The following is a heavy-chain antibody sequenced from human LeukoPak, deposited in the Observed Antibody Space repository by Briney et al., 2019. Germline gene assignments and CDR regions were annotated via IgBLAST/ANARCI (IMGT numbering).Heavy chain of an antibody. D-gene: IGHD3-16*01. CDR3: ARGGSYEVDALDV. CDR2: IIPYLDIP. Sequence: GSSVKVSCKAAGGTFSSFVITWVRQVPGQGLEWMGKIIPYLDIPDYAQKFQGRVTITADRSTSTAYMEVSGLRSEDTAIYYCARGGSYEVDALDVWGQGTTVTVSS. J-gene: IGHJ6*02. CDR1: GGTFSSFV. V-gene: IGHV1-69*04.